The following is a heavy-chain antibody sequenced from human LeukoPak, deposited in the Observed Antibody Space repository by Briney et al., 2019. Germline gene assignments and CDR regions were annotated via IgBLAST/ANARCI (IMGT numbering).Heavy chain of an antibody. D-gene: IGHD6-13*01. V-gene: IGHV4-59*11. Sequence: PSETLSLTCTVSGGSSGAIRSHYWTWVRQPPGKGLEWIGHMYYHGYTHYNPSLKSRVTISIDTSKSQFSLKLSSVTDADTAVYYCARAAAGLGNWFDPWGQGTLVTVSS. J-gene: IGHJ5*02. CDR2: MYYHGYT. CDR3: ARAAAGLGNWFDP. CDR1: GGSSGAIRSHY.